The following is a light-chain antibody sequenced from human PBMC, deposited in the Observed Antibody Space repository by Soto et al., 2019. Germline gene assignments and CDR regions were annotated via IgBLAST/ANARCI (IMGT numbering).Light chain of an antibody. V-gene: IGKV3-11*01. CDR3: QPRSNWPT. CDR2: DAS. CDR1: QSVSSY. J-gene: IGKJ1*01. Sequence: EIVLTQSPATLSLSPGERATLSFRASQSVSSYLAWYQQKPVQAPRLLIYDASNSATGIPARFSGSGSWTDFTLTISSLETEYFAVYYCQPRSNWPTFGQWTKVEI.